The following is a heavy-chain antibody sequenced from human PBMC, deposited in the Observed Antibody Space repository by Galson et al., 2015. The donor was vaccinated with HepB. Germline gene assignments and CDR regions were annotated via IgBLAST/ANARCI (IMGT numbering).Heavy chain of an antibody. V-gene: IGHV1-69*06. Sequence: SVKVSCKASGGTFSSYAISWVRQAPGQGLEWMGGIIPIFGTANYAQKFQGRVTITADKSTSTAYMELSSLRSEDTAVYYCARERGAGGHYYDGSGVNWFDPWGQGTLVTVSS. CDR3: ARERGAGGHYYDGSGVNWFDP. CDR1: GGTFSSYA. D-gene: IGHD3-22*01. CDR2: IIPIFGTA. J-gene: IGHJ5*02.